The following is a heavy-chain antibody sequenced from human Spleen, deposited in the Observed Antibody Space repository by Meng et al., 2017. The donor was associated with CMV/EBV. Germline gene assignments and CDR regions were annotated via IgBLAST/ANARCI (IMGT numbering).Heavy chain of an antibody. Sequence: GESLKISCAASGFIFGNYWMSWVRQAPGKGLEWVANIKQDGSEKYYVDSVKGRFTISRDNAKNSLYLQMNSLRVEDTAVYYCARAALPWEGFDYWGQGTLVTVSS. CDR3: ARAALPWEGFDY. D-gene: IGHD1-26*01. CDR1: GFIFGNYW. CDR2: IKQDGSEK. V-gene: IGHV3-7*01. J-gene: IGHJ4*02.